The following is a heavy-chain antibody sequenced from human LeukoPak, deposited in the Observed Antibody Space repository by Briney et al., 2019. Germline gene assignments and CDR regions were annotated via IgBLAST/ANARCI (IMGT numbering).Heavy chain of an antibody. CDR2: IKQDGSEK. V-gene: IGHV3-7*01. D-gene: IGHD2-2*01. Sequence: GGSLRLSCAASGFTFSSYWMSRVRQAPGKGLEWVANIKQDGSEKYYVDSVKGRFTISRDNAKNSLYLQMNSLRAEDTAVYYCARRTVVPAAEYERWGQGTLVTVSS. CDR3: ARRTVVPAAEYER. J-gene: IGHJ4*02. CDR1: GFTFSSYW.